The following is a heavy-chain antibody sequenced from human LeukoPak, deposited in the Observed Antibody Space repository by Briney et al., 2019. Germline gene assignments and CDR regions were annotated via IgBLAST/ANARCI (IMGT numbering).Heavy chain of an antibody. Sequence: SETLSLTCAVSGYSISSGYFWGWLRQPPGMGLEWVGSIYHSGSTYYNPSLKSRVTISVDTSKNQFSLKLSSVTAADTAVYFCAREASDVLRYFVWRQNTRTEFDYWGQGTLVTVSS. D-gene: IGHD3-9*01. CDR2: IYHSGST. V-gene: IGHV4-38-2*02. CDR1: GYSISSGYF. CDR3: AREASDVLRYFVWRQNTRTEFDY. J-gene: IGHJ4*02.